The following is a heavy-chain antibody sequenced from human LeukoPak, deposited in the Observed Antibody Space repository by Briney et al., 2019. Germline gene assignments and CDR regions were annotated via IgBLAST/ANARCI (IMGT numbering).Heavy chain of an antibody. CDR3: ARVGIMGSDYYYGMDD. CDR1: GFTFDDYA. Sequence: GRSLRLSCAASGFTFDDYAMHWVRQAPGKGLEWVSVIYSGGSTYYADSVKGRFTISRDNSKNTLYLQMNSLRAEDTAVYYCARVGIMGSDYYYGMDDWGQGTTVTVSS. CDR2: IYSGGST. V-gene: IGHV3-53*01. D-gene: IGHD2-8*01. J-gene: IGHJ6*02.